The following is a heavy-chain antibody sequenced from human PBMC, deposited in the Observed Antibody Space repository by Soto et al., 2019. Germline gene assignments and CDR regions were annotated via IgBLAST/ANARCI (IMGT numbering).Heavy chain of an antibody. J-gene: IGHJ4*02. V-gene: IGHV4-30-4*01. CDR3: AGGGRLYYDSRGYAH. Sequence: SETLSLTCTVSGGSISSGDYYWSWIRQPPGKGLEWIGYIYYSGSTYYNPSLKSRVTISVDTSKNQFSLKLSSVTAADTAVYYCAGGGRLYYDSRGYAHWGQGPLVTVSS. CDR2: IYYSGST. D-gene: IGHD3-22*01. CDR1: GGSISSGDYY.